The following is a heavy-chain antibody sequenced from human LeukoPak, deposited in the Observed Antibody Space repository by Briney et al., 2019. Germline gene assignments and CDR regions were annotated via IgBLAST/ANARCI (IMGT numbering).Heavy chain of an antibody. V-gene: IGHV3-30-3*01. CDR2: ISYDGSDK. D-gene: IGHD1-1*01. CDR3: ARGGNDGTFDY. J-gene: IGHJ4*02. Sequence: GGSLRLSCAACGFTFCSYAMHWVRQAPGKGLKWVAVISYDGSDKYYADSVKGRFTISRDNSKNTLYLQMNSLRAEDTAVYYCARGGNDGTFDYWGQGTLVTVSS. CDR1: GFTFCSYA.